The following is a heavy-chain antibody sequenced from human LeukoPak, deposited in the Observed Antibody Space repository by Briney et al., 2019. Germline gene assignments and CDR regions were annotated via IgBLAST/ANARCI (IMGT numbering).Heavy chain of an antibody. J-gene: IGHJ3*02. Sequence: PSETLSLTCTGSGGSIRSYYWSWIRQPPGKGLEWIGYIYHSGSTNYNPSLKRRVTMSVDTSKNQFSLKLSSVTAADTAVYYCSSHLSNAFDIWGQGTMVIVSS. V-gene: IGHV4-59*01. CDR2: IYHSGST. CDR3: SSHLSNAFDI. D-gene: IGHD2/OR15-2a*01. CDR1: GGSIRSYY.